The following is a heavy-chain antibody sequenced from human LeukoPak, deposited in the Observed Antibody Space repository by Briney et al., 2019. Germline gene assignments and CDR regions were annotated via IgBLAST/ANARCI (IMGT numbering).Heavy chain of an antibody. Sequence: SQTLSLTCTVSGGSISSGGYYWSWIRQHPGKGLEWIGYIYYSGSTYYNPSLKSRVTISVDTSKNQFSLKLSSVTAADTAVYYCARVYRDIVVVVAADDAFDIWGQETMVTVSS. V-gene: IGHV4-31*03. CDR2: IYYSGST. CDR1: GGSISSGGYY. D-gene: IGHD2-15*01. J-gene: IGHJ3*02. CDR3: ARVYRDIVVVVAADDAFDI.